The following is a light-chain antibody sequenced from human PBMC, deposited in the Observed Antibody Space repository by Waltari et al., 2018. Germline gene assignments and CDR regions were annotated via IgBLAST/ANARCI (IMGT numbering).Light chain of an antibody. Sequence: QSALTQPASVSGSPGQSITISCTGSSSDVGGDDSVSWYEDHPGQAPKVIIYDVNKRPSEVSDRFSGSKSGNTASLTISGLQAEDEATFYCSSQSTNNGVIFGGGTKVTVL. CDR2: DVN. CDR3: SSQSTNNGVI. J-gene: IGLJ2*01. CDR1: SSDVGGDDS. V-gene: IGLV2-14*03.